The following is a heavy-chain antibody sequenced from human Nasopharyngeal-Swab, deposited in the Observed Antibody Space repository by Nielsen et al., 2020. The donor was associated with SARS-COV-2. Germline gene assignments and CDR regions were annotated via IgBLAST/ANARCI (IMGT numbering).Heavy chain of an antibody. Sequence: WVRQAPGQGLEWMGWINTNTGNPTYAQGFTGRFVFSLDTSVSTAYLQISSLKAEDTAVYYCARRHYYGSGSYPSGFDYWGQGTLVTVSS. V-gene: IGHV7-4-1*02. D-gene: IGHD3-10*01. J-gene: IGHJ4*02. CDR3: ARRHYYGSGSYPSGFDY. CDR2: INTNTGNP.